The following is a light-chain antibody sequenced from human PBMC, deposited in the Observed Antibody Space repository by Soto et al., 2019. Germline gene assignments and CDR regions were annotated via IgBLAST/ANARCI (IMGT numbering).Light chain of an antibody. V-gene: IGKV1-39*01. J-gene: IGKJ5*01. CDR3: KQYNTWPPFT. CDR1: QRIGSY. Sequence: DIQMTQSPSSLSASVGDSVTITCRASQRIGSYVNWYQQKPGKAPKLLIYAATSLHSGVPSRFSGSGSGTEFTLTISSLQSEDFAVYYCKQYNTWPPFTFGQGTRLEIK. CDR2: AAT.